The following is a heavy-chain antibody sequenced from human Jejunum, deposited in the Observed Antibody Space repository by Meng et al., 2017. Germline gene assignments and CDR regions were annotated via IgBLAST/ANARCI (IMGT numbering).Heavy chain of an antibody. CDR2: IHHSGST. CDR3: AREWSGSFRHFDY. CDR1: GGSISSSDW. J-gene: IGHJ4*02. D-gene: IGHD3-16*02. V-gene: IGHV4-4*02. Sequence: QVQLQESCPGLLKPSGTLSLTCGVSGGSISSSDWWSWVRQPPGKGLEWIGEIHHSGSTNYNPSLKSRVTISVDKSKNQFSLKLSSVTAADTAVYYCAREWSGSFRHFDYWGQGTLVTVSS.